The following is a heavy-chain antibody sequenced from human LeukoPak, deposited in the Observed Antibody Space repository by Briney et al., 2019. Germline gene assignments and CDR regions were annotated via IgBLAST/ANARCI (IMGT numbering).Heavy chain of an antibody. V-gene: IGHV3-30-3*01. J-gene: IGHJ5*02. CDR3: ARDDEAWFDP. Sequence: GRSLRLSCAASGFTFSSYAMHWVRQAPGKGLEWVAVISYDGSNKYYADSVKGRFTISRDNSKNTLYLQMNSLRAEDTAVYYCARDDEAWFDPWGQGTLVTVSS. CDR1: GFTFSSYA. CDR2: ISYDGSNK.